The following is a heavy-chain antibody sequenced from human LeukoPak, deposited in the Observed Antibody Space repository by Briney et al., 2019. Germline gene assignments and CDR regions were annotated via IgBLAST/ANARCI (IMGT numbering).Heavy chain of an antibody. CDR1: GFTFSSYA. J-gene: IGHJ2*01. Sequence: PGGSLRLSCAASGFTFSSYAMSWVRQAPGKGLEWVSAISGSGGSTYYADSVKGRFTISRDNSKNTLYLQMNSLRAEDTAVYYCAKALLWSGANWYFDLWGRGTLVTVSS. V-gene: IGHV3-23*01. CDR2: ISGSGGST. D-gene: IGHD3/OR15-3a*01. CDR3: AKALLWSGANWYFDL.